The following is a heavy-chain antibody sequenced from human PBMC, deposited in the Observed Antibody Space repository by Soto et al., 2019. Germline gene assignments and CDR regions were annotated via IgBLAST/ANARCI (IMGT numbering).Heavy chain of an antibody. CDR1: GFTLNSNW. D-gene: IGHD6-13*01. CDR2: INDDGSMT. Sequence: GGSLRLSCAASGFTLNSNWMHWVRQAPGKGLVWVSRINDDGSMTNYADSVRGRFTISRDNAKSTLYLQLNSLRAEDTAVYYCVRLKPGTAAFDYWGQGTLVTVSS. V-gene: IGHV3-74*01. CDR3: VRLKPGTAAFDY. J-gene: IGHJ4*02.